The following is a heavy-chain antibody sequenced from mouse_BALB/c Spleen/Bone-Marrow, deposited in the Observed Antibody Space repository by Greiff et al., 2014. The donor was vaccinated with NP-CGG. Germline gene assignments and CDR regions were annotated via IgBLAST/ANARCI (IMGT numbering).Heavy chain of an antibody. V-gene: IGHV5-17*02. J-gene: IGHJ2*01. CDR3: ARSYYGSSYYFDY. Sequence: EVQGVESGGGLVQPGGSRKLSCAASGFTFSSFGVHWVRQAPEKGLEWVAYISSGSSTIYYADTVKGRFTISRDNPKNTLFLQMTSLRSEDTAMYYCARSYYGSSYYFDYWGQGTTLTVSS. CDR1: GFTFSSFG. CDR2: ISSGSSTI. D-gene: IGHD1-1*01.